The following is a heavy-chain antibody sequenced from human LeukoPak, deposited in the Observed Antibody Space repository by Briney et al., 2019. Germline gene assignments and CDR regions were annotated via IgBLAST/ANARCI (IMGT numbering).Heavy chain of an antibody. CDR2: ISSSSSYI. Sequence: PGGSLRLSCAASGFTFSSYSMNWVRQAPGKGLEWVSSISSSSSYIYYADSVKGRFTISRDNAKNSLYLQMNSLRAEDTAVYYCARGGGYSYPYYFDCWAQGALVTVSS. J-gene: IGHJ4*02. V-gene: IGHV3-21*01. CDR3: ARGGGYSYPYYFDC. CDR1: GFTFSSYS. D-gene: IGHD5-18*01.